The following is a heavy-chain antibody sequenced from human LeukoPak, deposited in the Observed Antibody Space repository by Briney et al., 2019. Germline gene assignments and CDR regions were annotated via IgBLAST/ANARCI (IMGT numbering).Heavy chain of an antibody. Sequence: SETLSLTCTVSGGSISSSSYYWGWLRQPPGTGLEWIGSIYYSGNTYYNPSLKSRVTISVDTSKNQFSLILTSVTAADTAVYYCARQTGAGLFILPGGQGTLVTVSS. J-gene: IGHJ4*02. CDR3: ARQTGAGLFILP. D-gene: IGHD3-3*01. V-gene: IGHV4-39*01. CDR1: GGSISSSSYY. CDR2: IYYSGNT.